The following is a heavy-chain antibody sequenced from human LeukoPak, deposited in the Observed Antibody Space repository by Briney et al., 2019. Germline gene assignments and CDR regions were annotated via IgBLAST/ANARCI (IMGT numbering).Heavy chain of an antibody. J-gene: IGHJ4*02. CDR3: ARAGLYSSSWYPPFDY. CDR2: ISSSSSTI. CDR1: GFTFSSYA. V-gene: IGHV3-48*01. D-gene: IGHD6-13*01. Sequence: GGSLRLSCAASGFTFSSYAMNWVRQAPGKGLEWVSYISSSSSTIYYADSVKGRFTISRDNAKNSLYLQMNSLRAEDTAVYYCARAGLYSSSWYPPFDYWGQGTLVTVSS.